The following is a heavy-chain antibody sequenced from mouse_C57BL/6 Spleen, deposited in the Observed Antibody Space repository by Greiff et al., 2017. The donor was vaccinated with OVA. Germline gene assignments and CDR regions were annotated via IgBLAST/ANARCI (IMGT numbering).Heavy chain of an antibody. J-gene: IGHJ4*01. Sequence: QVHVKQPGAELVKPGASVKLSCKASGYTFTSYWMQWVKQRPGQGLEWIGELDPSDSYTNYNQKFKGKATLTVDTSSSTAYMQLSSLTSEDSAVYYCARYSPDYAMDYWGQGTSVTVSS. CDR1: GYTFTSYW. V-gene: IGHV1-50*01. D-gene: IGHD2-12*01. CDR3: ARYSPDYAMDY. CDR2: LDPSDSYT.